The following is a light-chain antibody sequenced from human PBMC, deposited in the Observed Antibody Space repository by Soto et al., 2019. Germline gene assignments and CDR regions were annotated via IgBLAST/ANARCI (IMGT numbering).Light chain of an antibody. V-gene: IGLV7-43*01. CDR1: TGAVTTSSY. CDR3: LLHYGDRQLWV. J-gene: IGLJ3*02. Sequence: QAVVTQDPSLTVSPGGTVTLTCASSTGAVTTSSYANWFQQKHGQAPRALIYSTTNKHSWTPSRFSGSLLGGKAALTLSGVQPEDDADYYCLLHYGDRQLWVFGVGTQLTVL. CDR2: STT.